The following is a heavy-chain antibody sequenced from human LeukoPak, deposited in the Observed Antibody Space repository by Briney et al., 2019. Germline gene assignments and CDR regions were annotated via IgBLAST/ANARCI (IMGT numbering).Heavy chain of an antibody. V-gene: IGHV5-51*01. Sequence: GESLKISCKGSGYSFTSYWIGWVRQMPGKGLEWMRIIYPGDSDTRYSPSFQGQVTISADKSISTAYLQWSSLKASDTAMYYCARLHYYDILTGCYFDYWGQGTLVAVSS. J-gene: IGHJ4*02. D-gene: IGHD3-9*01. CDR1: GYSFTSYW. CDR2: IYPGDSDT. CDR3: ARLHYYDILTGCYFDY.